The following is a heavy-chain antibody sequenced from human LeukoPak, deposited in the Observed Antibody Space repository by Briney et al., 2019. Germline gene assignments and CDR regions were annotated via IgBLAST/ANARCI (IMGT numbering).Heavy chain of an antibody. J-gene: IGHJ4*02. CDR1: GFTFSSYG. V-gene: IGHV3-30*02. Sequence: GGSLRLSCAASGFTFSSYGMHWVRQAPGKGLEWVAFIRYDGSKKYYADSVKGRFTISRDNSKNTLYLQMNSLRAEDTAVYYCAKDLSKGLLYRRGMYYFDYWGQGTLVTVSS. CDR3: AKDLSKGLLYRRGMYYFDY. CDR2: IRYDGSKK. D-gene: IGHD3-10*01.